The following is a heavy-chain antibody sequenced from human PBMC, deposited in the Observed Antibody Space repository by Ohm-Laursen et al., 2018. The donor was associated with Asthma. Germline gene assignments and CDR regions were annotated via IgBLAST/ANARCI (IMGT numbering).Heavy chain of an antibody. CDR2: LSGGAGRT. D-gene: IGHD1-1*01. CDR1: GFTLKDYA. CDR3: AKGPCEAANFYFDH. V-gene: IGHV3-23*01. J-gene: IGHJ4*02. Sequence: GSLRLSCAASGFTLKDYAMAWVRQVPGKGLDFVSALSGGAGRTFYADSVRGRFTISRDNSRNTLSLQMNSLRADDTAIYYCAKGPCEAANFYFDHWGQGTLVSVSA.